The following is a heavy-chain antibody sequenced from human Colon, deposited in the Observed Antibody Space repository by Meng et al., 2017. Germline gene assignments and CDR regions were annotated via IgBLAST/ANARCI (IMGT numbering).Heavy chain of an antibody. V-gene: IGHV3-33*01. Sequence: QAPLAGLGGGVVQPVRSLLVSCAASGFSCITYGMHWVRQAPGKGLEWLAVIWYDGSNNYYADSVKGRFTVSRDNPKNTVYLQMNSLRAEDTAVYYCARDDGVNSAVYWGQGTLVTVSS. D-gene: IGHD4-23*01. CDR1: GFSCITYG. CDR2: IWYDGSNN. J-gene: IGHJ4*02. CDR3: ARDDGVNSAVY.